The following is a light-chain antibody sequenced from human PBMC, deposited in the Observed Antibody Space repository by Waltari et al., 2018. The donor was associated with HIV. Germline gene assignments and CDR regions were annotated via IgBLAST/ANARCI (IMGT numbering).Light chain of an antibody. Sequence: QLVLTQSPSASASLGASVKLTCTLSSGHSSYAIAWHQQQPAKGPRFLMKLNSDGSHSKGDGIPDRFSGSSSGAERYLTISSLQSDDEADYYCQTWATGIHVFGGGTKLTVL. J-gene: IGLJ3*02. CDR1: SGHSSYA. CDR3: QTWATGIHV. CDR2: LNSDGSH. V-gene: IGLV4-69*01.